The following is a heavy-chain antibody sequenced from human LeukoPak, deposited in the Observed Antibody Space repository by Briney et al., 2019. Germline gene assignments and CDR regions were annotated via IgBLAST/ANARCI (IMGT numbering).Heavy chain of an antibody. CDR2: IIPIFGTA. CDR3: AREPYYDFCSGPPAEYFQH. J-gene: IGHJ1*01. CDR1: GGTFSSYA. Sequence: ASVNVSCKASGGTFSSYAISWVRQAPGQGLEWMGGIIPIFGTANYAQKFQGRVTITTDESTSTAYMELSSLRSEDTAVYYCAREPYYDFCSGPPAEYFQHWGQGTLVTVSS. D-gene: IGHD3-3*01. V-gene: IGHV1-69*05.